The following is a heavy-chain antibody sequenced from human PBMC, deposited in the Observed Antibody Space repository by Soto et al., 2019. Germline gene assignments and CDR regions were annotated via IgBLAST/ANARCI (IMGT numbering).Heavy chain of an antibody. CDR1: SGSISVTNVF. Sequence: SETLSLTCTVSSGSISVTNVFWGWVRQPPGKGLEWIGNIDYSGTAYFSPSLATRVTFHVDTSKDQFSLTLYSVTAADTAVYYCARITGRHLDYWGQGILVTVSS. V-gene: IGHV4-39*01. CDR2: IDYSGTA. J-gene: IGHJ4*02. CDR3: ARITGRHLDY. D-gene: IGHD1-20*01.